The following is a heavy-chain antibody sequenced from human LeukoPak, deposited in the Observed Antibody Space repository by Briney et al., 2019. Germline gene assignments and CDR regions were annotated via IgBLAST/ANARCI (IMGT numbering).Heavy chain of an antibody. CDR3: AREDYSNYWFDP. J-gene: IGHJ5*02. CDR2: IYTSGST. CDR1: GGTISSGSYY. Sequence: SETLSLTCTVSGGTISSGSYYWSWIRQPAGKGLEWIGRIYTSGSTNYNPSLKSRVTISVDTSKNQFSLKLSPVTAADTAVYYCAREDYSNYWFDPWGQGTLVTASS. D-gene: IGHD4-11*01. V-gene: IGHV4-61*02.